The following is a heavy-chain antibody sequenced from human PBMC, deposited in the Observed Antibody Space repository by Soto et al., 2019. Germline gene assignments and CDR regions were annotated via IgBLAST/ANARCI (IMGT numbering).Heavy chain of an antibody. D-gene: IGHD2-2*01. CDR3: AKTAAPRGAYYFDY. CDR1: GFTFSNYA. Sequence: EVQLLDSGGGLVQPGGSLRLSCAASGFTFSNYAMSWVRQAPGKGLEWVSSISGSGSTTYYTDSVKGRFTISRDNSKSTLSLQMDSLRAEDTAIYYCAKTAAPRGAYYFDYWGQGTLITVSS. V-gene: IGHV3-23*01. CDR2: ISGSGSTT. J-gene: IGHJ4*02.